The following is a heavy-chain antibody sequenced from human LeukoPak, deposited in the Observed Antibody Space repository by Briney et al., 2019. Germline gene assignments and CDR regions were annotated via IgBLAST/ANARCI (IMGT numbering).Heavy chain of an antibody. CDR3: ARAGPIAAAGSLIGMDV. V-gene: IGHV4-34*01. Sequence: SETLSLTCAVYGGSFSGYYWSWIRQPPGKGLEWIGEINHSGSTNYNSSLKSRVTISVDTSKNQFSLKLSSVTAADTAVYYCARAGPIAAAGSLIGMDVWGQGTTVTVSS. CDR1: GGSFSGYY. J-gene: IGHJ6*02. D-gene: IGHD6-13*01. CDR2: INHSGST.